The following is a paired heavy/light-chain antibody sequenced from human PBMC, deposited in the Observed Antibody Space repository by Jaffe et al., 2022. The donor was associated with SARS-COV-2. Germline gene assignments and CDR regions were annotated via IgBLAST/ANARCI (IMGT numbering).Light chain of an antibody. J-gene: IGKJ1*01. V-gene: IGKV1-5*03. CDR1: QSISSW. CDR3: QQYNSYSRT. Sequence: DIQMTQSPSTLSASVGDRVTITCRASQSISSWLAWYQQKPGKAPKLLIYKASSLQSGVPSRFSGSGSGTEFTLTISSLQPDDFATYYCQQYNSYSRTFGQGTKVEIK. CDR2: KAS.
Heavy chain of an antibody. J-gene: IGHJ3*02. V-gene: IGHV3-48*01. CDR3: ARILYGSGSHGAFDI. Sequence: EVQVVESGGGLVQPGGSLRLSCAASTFTFSSYSMNWVRQAPGKGLEWVSYISSGTGTTNYADSVKGRFTISRDNAKNSLNLLMNSLRVEDTAVYYCARILYGSGSHGAFDIWGQGTMVTVSS. CDR2: ISSGTGTT. D-gene: IGHD3-10*01. CDR1: TFTFSSYS.